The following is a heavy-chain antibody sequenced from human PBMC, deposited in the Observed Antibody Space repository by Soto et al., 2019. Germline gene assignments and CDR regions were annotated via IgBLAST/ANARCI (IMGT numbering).Heavy chain of an antibody. CDR1: GGTFSSYT. V-gene: IGHV1-69*02. CDR2: IIPILGIA. Sequence: QVQLVQSGAEVKKPGSSVKVSCKASGGTFSSYTISWVRQAPGQGLEWMGRIIPILGIANYAQKFQGRVTISADKSTSRAYMEVSSLRSEDTAVYYCARVCSVGYNYGVWRFWCRGTLVTVSS. D-gene: IGHD5-12*01. CDR3: ARVCSVGYNYGVWRF. J-gene: IGHJ4*02.